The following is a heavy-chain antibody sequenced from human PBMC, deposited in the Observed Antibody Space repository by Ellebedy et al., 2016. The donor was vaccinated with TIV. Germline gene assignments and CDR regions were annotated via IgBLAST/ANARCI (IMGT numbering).Heavy chain of an antibody. D-gene: IGHD1-20*01. V-gene: IGHV3-48*03. CDR2: FSSSGTFI. Sequence: GESLKISCAASGFTFSRHDMNWVRQAPGKGLEWVSYFSSSGTFIWYADSVRGRFTISRDNAKNSLFLQMNSLRAEDTAIYYCVRDHNWAFDYWGQGILVTVSS. CDR1: GFTFSRHD. CDR3: VRDHNWAFDY. J-gene: IGHJ4*02.